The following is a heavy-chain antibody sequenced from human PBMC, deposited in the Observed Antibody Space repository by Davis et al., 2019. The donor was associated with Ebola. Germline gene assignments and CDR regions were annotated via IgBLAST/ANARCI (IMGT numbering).Heavy chain of an antibody. CDR3: ARGINHCSGGSCYSISNYYYYYMDV. J-gene: IGHJ6*03. V-gene: IGHV1-2*04. CDR1: GYTFTGYY. D-gene: IGHD2-15*01. CDR2: INPNSGGT. Sequence: ASVKVSCKASGYTFTGYYMHWVRQAPGQGLEWMGWINPNSGGTNYAQKFQGWVTMTRDTSISTAYMELSRLRSDDTAVYYCARGINHCSGGSCYSISNYYYYYMDVWGKGTTVTVSS.